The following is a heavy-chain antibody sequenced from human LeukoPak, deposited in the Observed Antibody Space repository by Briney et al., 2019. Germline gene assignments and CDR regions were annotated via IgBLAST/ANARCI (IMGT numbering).Heavy chain of an antibody. D-gene: IGHD3-3*01. V-gene: IGHV1-18*01. CDR2: ITVYNGST. CDR1: GYTFTSYG. J-gene: IGHJ4*02. CDR3: ASARPYDFWSGYPY. Sequence: ASVKVSCKASGYTFTSYGISWVRQAPGQGLEWMGWITVYNGSTNYAQKFQGRVTMTTDTSASTAYMELRNLRSDDTAVYYCASARPYDFWSGYPYWGQGTLATVSS.